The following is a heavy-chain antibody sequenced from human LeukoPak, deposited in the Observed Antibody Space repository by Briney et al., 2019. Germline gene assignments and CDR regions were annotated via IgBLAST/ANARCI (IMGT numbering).Heavy chain of an antibody. CDR1: GFTFSSYA. CDR3: TTLDCSTSTCNLNY. CDR2: ISYDGSNK. V-gene: IGHV3-30-3*01. D-gene: IGHD2-2*01. J-gene: IGHJ4*02. Sequence: GRSLRLSCAASGFTFSSYAMHWVRQAPGKGLEWVAVISYDGSNKYYADSVKGRFTISRDNSKNTLYLQMNSLKTEDTAVYYCTTLDCSTSTCNLNYWGQGTLVTVSS.